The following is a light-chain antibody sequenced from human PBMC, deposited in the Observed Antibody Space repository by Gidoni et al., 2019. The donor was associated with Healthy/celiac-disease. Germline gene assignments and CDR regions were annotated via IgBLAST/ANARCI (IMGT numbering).Light chain of an antibody. J-gene: IGKJ2*03. CDR3: QQYGSSPPEYS. CDR1: QSVSSSY. CDR2: GAS. Sequence: EIVLTQSPGTLSLSPGERATLSCRASQSVSSSYLAWYQQKPGQAPRILIYGASSRATGIPDRFSGSGSGTDFTLTISRLEPEDFAVYYCQQYGSSPPEYSFXXXTKLEIK. V-gene: IGKV3-20*01.